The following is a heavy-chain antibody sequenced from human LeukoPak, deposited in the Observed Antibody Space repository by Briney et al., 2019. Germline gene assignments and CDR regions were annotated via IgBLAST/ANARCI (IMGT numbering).Heavy chain of an antibody. CDR1: GGSISSGGYS. Sequence: PSETLSLTCAVSGGSISSGGYSWSWIRQPPGKGLEWIGYIYYSGSTYYNPSLKSRVTISVDTSKNQFSLKLSSVTAADTAVYYCARPDHLWFGELYWTVWGQGTLVTVSS. J-gene: IGHJ4*02. D-gene: IGHD3-10*01. V-gene: IGHV4-30-4*07. CDR3: ARPDHLWFGELYWTV. CDR2: IYYSGST.